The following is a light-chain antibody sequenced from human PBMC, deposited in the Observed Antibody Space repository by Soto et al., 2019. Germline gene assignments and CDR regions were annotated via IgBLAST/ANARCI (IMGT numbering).Light chain of an antibody. CDR3: QQHYRCPIT. Sequence: EIVMTQSPATLSVSPGERATLSCRASQSVSSNLAWCQQKPGQAPRLLIYETSTRATGVPSRFSGSGSGAEFPLTITSLQSEDFAAYYCQQHYRCPITFGQGTRLEIK. CDR2: ETS. J-gene: IGKJ5*01. V-gene: IGKV3-15*01. CDR1: QSVSSN.